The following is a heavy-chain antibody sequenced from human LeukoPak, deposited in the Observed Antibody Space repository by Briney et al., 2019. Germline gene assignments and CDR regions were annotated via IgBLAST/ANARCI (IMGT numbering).Heavy chain of an antibody. Sequence: GGSLRLSCAASGFTFSSYSMNWVRQAPGKGLEWVSSISSSSSYIYYADSAKGRFTISRDNAKNSLYLQMNSLRAEDTAVYYCARDEPACSGGSCYGAEYFQHWGQGTLVTVSS. V-gene: IGHV3-21*01. J-gene: IGHJ1*01. CDR2: ISSSSSYI. CDR3: ARDEPACSGGSCYGAEYFQH. CDR1: GFTFSSYS. D-gene: IGHD2-15*01.